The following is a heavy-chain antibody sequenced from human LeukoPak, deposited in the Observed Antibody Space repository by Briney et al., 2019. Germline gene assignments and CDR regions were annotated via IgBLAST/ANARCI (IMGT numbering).Heavy chain of an antibody. V-gene: IGHV3-21*01. CDR2: ISSSSSNI. Sequence: PGGSLRLSCAASGFTFSDYSMKWIRQAPGKGLEFVSSISSSSSNIYYADSVKGRFTISRDNAMNSLYLQMNSLRVEDTAVYYCVRERFHGSGAPKFDFWGQGTLLTVSS. CDR1: GFTFSDYS. J-gene: IGHJ4*02. D-gene: IGHD3-10*01. CDR3: VRERFHGSGAPKFDF.